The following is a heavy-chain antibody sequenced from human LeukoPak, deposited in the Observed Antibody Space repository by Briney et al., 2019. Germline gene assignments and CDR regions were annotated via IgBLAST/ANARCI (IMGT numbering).Heavy chain of an antibody. J-gene: IGHJ4*02. Sequence: VASVKVSCKASGYTFTVYYMYWVRQAPGQGLEWMGRINPNSGGTNYAQKFQGRVTMTRDTSISTAYMELSRLRSDDTAVYYCARGERGVIVYDGDYWGQGTLVTVSS. CDR3: ARGERGVIVYDGDY. D-gene: IGHD3-10*01. V-gene: IGHV1-2*06. CDR2: INPNSGGT. CDR1: GYTFTVYY.